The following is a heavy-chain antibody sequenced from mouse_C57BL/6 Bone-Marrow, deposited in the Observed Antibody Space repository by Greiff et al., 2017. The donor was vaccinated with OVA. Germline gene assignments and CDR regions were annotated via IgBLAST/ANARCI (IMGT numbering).Heavy chain of an antibody. J-gene: IGHJ4*01. Sequence: EVQLQESGPELVKPGASVKMSCKASGYTFTDYNMHWVKQSHGKSLEWIGYINPNNGGTSYNQKFKGKATLTVNKSSSTAYMELRSLTSEDSAVYYCARSGTTVVATRGNAMDYWGQGTSVTVSS. D-gene: IGHD1-1*01. CDR1: GYTFTDYN. CDR2: INPNNGGT. V-gene: IGHV1-22*01. CDR3: ARSGTTVVATRGNAMDY.